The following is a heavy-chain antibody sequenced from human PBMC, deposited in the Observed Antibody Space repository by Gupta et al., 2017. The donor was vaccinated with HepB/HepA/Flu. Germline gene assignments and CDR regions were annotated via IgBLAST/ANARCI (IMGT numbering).Heavy chain of an antibody. CDR2: INPGNDDA. CDR1: GYIFSDYY. J-gene: IGHJ4*02. D-gene: IGHD1-7*01. V-gene: IGHV1-2*06. Sequence: QVQLVQSGAEARNPGASVMVSCKASGYIFSDYYIHWVRQAPGQGLEWLGRINPGNDDAIYAQKFQGRVTMTRDTSITTAYMELNSLRSGDTALYYCGTIEGASGTTWGQGTLVTVSS. CDR3: GTIEGASGTT.